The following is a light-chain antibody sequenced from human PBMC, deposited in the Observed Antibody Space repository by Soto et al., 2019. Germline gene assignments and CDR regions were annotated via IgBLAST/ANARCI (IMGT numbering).Light chain of an antibody. V-gene: IGKV3-15*01. CDR2: GAS. Sequence: EIIVTQSPDTLSLSPGEIATLSCRASQTVSSNYLAWCQQKPGQAPRLLIYGASTRATGIPVRFSGSGSGTEFTLTISSLQSEDFAVYYCPQYNDWPQTFGQGPNVDI. CDR3: PQYNDWPQT. CDR1: QTVSSN. J-gene: IGKJ1*01.